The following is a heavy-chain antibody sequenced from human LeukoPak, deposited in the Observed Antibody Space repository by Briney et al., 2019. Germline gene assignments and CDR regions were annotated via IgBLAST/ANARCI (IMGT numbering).Heavy chain of an antibody. CDR3: ARDKPTRHNAFDI. V-gene: IGHV3-33*01. CDR1: GFTFNTYG. Sequence: PGGSLRLSCAASGFTFNTYGMHWVRQAPGKGLEWVAVIWYDGSEKYYVDSVKGRFTISRDNSKNTLYLQMDKLRVEDTAVYYCARDKPTRHNAFDIWGQGTTVIVSP. J-gene: IGHJ3*02. CDR2: IWYDGSEK.